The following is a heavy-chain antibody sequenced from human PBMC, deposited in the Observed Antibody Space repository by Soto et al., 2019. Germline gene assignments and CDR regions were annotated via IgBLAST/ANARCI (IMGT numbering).Heavy chain of an antibody. CDR2: INPSGGST. V-gene: IGHV1-46*01. J-gene: IGHJ3*02. D-gene: IGHD6-19*01. CDR1: GYTFTSYY. Sequence: ASVKVSCTASGYTFTSYYIHWVRQAPGQGLEWMGIINPSGGSTSYAQKFQGRVTTTSDTSASTVFIEVSSLRSEDTAVYYCARRDSSGDDAFDIWG. CDR3: ARRDSSGDDAFDI.